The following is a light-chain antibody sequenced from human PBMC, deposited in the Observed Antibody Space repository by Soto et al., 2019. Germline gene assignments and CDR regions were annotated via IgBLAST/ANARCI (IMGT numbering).Light chain of an antibody. Sequence: EIVMTQSPATLSVSPGERATLSCRASQSVSSNLAWYQQKPGQAPRLLIYGASTRATGIPAWFSGSGSGTDLTLTISSLQSEDFAVYYCQQYDNWPLTFGGGTKVEIK. CDR2: GAS. V-gene: IGKV3-15*01. J-gene: IGKJ4*01. CDR1: QSVSSN. CDR3: QQYDNWPLT.